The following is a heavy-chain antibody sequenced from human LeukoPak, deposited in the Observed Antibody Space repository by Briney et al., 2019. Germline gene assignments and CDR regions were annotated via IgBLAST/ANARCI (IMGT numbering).Heavy chain of an antibody. CDR2: IYYSGSA. CDR1: GGSISSYY. J-gene: IGHJ4*02. V-gene: IGHV4-59*08. Sequence: SETLSLTCTVSGGSISSYYWSWLRQPPGKGLKWIGNIYYSGSANYNPSLKSLVTISVDTSRTQFSLKRSSVTAADTAVYYCARQYYDSSGYYLAYWGQGTLVTVSS. CDR3: ARQYYDSSGYYLAY. D-gene: IGHD3-22*01.